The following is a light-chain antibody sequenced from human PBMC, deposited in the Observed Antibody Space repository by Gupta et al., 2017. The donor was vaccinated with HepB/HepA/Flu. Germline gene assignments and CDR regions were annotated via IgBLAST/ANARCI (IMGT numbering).Light chain of an antibody. Sequence: PSLLVSPGGPLPLTCGSSTGTVTGGHYACWLQQKPGQAPRTLIYHTSNKHSLTPARFSGSGLGGKAALTLSGAQPEDEADYYCLLSFGYTDVFGGGTQLTVL. J-gene: IGLJ3*02. CDR2: HTS. CDR1: TGTVTGGHY. CDR3: LLSFGYTDV. V-gene: IGLV7-46*01.